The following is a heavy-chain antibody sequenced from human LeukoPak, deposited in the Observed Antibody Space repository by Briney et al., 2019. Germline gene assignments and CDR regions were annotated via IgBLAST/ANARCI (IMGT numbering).Heavy chain of an antibody. V-gene: IGHV3-7*01. CDR2: IKFDGNEE. J-gene: IGHJ4*02. CDR3: KSGGAAPGSFDY. D-gene: IGHD1-1*01. Sequence: GGSLRLSCAASRFSFSSYWMSWMRQAPGKGLEWVANIKFDGNEEYYVDSVKGRFSISRDNAKNSLYLQLNSLRVEDTAVYYCKSGGAAPGSFDYWGQGTLVTVSP. CDR1: RFSFSSYW.